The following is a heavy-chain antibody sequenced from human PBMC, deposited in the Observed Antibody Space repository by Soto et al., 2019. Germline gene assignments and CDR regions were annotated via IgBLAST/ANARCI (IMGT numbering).Heavy chain of an antibody. Sequence: QVQLVQSGGEVKKPGASVKVSCETSGFTFKSFGFTWVRQAPGQGLEWMGWISANNGNPVYEQKFQGSVTLTTDQATRTAYMELRGLKSDDTAMYYCASDYCDVWVVSRPHHCSNYYGMDVCGQGTAVTVSS. V-gene: IGHV1-18*01. CDR2: ISANNGNP. D-gene: IGHD3-3*01. CDR3: ASDYCDVWVVSRPHHCSNYYGMDV. J-gene: IGHJ6*02. CDR1: GFTFKSFG.